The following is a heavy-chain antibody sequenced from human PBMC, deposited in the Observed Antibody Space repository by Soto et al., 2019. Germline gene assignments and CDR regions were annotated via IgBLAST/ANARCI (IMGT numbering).Heavy chain of an antibody. CDR1: GASISSSY. CDR3: ARGYYDSSGQSNTFDV. D-gene: IGHD3-22*01. J-gene: IGHJ3*01. Sequence: SETLSLTCTVSGASISSSYWSWIRQSPGKGLEWIGYVSYSGSTNYNPSLKSRVTISVDTSKNQFSLKLSSAAAADTALYYCARGYYDSSGQSNTFDVWGQGTMVTVSS. V-gene: IGHV4-59*01. CDR2: VSYSGST.